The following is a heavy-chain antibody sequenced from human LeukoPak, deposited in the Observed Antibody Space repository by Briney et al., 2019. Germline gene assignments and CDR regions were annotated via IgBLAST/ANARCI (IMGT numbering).Heavy chain of an antibody. CDR3: ARDYTYSTGGTYYDRFDY. D-gene: IGHD2-15*01. CDR1: GFNLCTHL. V-gene: IGHV3-7*01. J-gene: IGHJ4*02. Sequence: GGAPRLSWGASGFNLCTHLMTWVRPAPGEGVGGGGHKKQDGNKNYYLDSVKGRFTISRDNAKNSLYLQMNSLRAEDTAVYYCARDYTYSTGGTYYDRFDYWGQGTLVTVSS. CDR2: KKQDGNKN.